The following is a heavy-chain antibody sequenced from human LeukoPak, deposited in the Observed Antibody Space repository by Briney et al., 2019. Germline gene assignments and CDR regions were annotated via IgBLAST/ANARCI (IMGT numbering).Heavy chain of an antibody. V-gene: IGHV4-39*01. Sequence: SETLSLTCTGSGGSISSSSYYWGWIRQPPGKGLEWIGSIYYSGSTYYNPSLKSRVTISVDTSKNQFSLKLSSVTAADTAVYYCARHNYYGSGSYSWFDPWGQGTLVTVSS. CDR2: IYYSGST. D-gene: IGHD3-10*01. CDR3: ARHNYYGSGSYSWFDP. CDR1: GGSISSSSYY. J-gene: IGHJ5*02.